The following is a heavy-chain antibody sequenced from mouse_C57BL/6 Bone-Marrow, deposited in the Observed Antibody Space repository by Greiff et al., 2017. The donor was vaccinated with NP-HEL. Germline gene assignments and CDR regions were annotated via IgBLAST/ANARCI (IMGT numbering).Heavy chain of an antibody. J-gene: IGHJ1*03. CDR3: ARSEGDGYWGYFDV. Sequence: VQLQQSGPELVKPGASVKIPCKASGYTFTDYNMDWVKQSHGKSLEWIGDINPNNGGTIYNQKFKGKATLTVDKSSSTAYMELRSLTSEDTAVYYCARSEGDGYWGYFDVWGTGTTVTVSS. V-gene: IGHV1-18*01. CDR1: GYTFTDYN. CDR2: INPNNGGT. D-gene: IGHD2-3*01.